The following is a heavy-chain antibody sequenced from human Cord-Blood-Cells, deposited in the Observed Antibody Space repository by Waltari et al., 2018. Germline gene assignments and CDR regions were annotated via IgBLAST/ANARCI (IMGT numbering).Heavy chain of an antibody. D-gene: IGHD7-27*01. J-gene: IGHJ3*02. CDR3: ARASLTGDDAFDI. CDR2: SNPNRGGT. Sequence: QVQLVQSGAEVKKPGASVKVSCKASGYTFTGYYMHWGRQAPGLGLAWMEWSNPNRGGTNCAQKFQGWVTMTRDTSIITAYMELSRLRSDDTAVYYGARASLTGDDAFDIWGQGTMVTVSS. V-gene: IGHV1-2*04. CDR1: GYTFTGYY.